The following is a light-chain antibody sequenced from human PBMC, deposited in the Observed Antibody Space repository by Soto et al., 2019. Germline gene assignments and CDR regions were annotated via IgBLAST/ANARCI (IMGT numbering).Light chain of an antibody. CDR3: HQYKSAT. V-gene: IGKV1-5*01. J-gene: IGKJ2*01. CDR1: QSIFNW. Sequence: DIQMTQSPSTLSAYVGDRVTITCRASQSIFNWLAWYQQKPGKAPNLLIYDASSLQSGVPARFSGSGSGTEFTLTNSSLQPDDSATYYCHQYKSATFGQGTKLEI. CDR2: DAS.